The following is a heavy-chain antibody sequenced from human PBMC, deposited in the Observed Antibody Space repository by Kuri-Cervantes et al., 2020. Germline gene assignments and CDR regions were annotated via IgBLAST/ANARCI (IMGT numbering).Heavy chain of an antibody. CDR2: IIPMFGTP. D-gene: IGHD4-17*01. Sequence: SVKVSCKTSGYTFINYYLHWVRQAPGQGLEWMGGIIPMFGTPNYAQKFQGRVTITTDESTSTAYMELSSLRSEDTAVYYCAREHIADYGDYRFDYWGQGTLVTVSS. CDR3: AREHIADYGDYRFDY. CDR1: GYTFINYY. J-gene: IGHJ4*02. V-gene: IGHV1-69*05.